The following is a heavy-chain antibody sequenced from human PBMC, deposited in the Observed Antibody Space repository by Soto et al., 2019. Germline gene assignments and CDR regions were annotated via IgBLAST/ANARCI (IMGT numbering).Heavy chain of an antibody. CDR1: GFTFDDYA. CDR3: EKDIQPYYMDV. Sequence: GGSLRLSCAASGFTFDDYAMHWVRQAPGKGLEWVSGISWNSGSIGYADSVKGRFTISRDNAKNSLYLQMNSLRAEDTALYYCEKDIQPYYMDVWGKGTTVTVSS. CDR2: ISWNSGSI. J-gene: IGHJ6*03. D-gene: IGHD5-18*01. V-gene: IGHV3-9*01.